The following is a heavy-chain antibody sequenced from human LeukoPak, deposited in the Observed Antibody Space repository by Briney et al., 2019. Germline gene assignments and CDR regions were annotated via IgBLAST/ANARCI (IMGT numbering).Heavy chain of an antibody. CDR2: ISYDGSNK. V-gene: IGHV3-30*04. Sequence: GGSLRLSCAASGFTFSSYAMHWVRQAPGKGLEWVAVISYDGSNKYYADSVKGRFTISRDNSKNTLYLQMNSLRAEDTAVYYRARGAPSTIAAAAHYYYYGMDVWGQGTTVTVSS. D-gene: IGHD6-13*01. CDR1: GFTFSSYA. CDR3: ARGAPSTIAAAAHYYYYGMDV. J-gene: IGHJ6*02.